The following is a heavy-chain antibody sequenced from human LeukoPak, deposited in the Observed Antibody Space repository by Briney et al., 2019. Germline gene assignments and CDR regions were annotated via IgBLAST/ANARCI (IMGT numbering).Heavy chain of an antibody. Sequence: PGGSLRLSCAASGFTFSSNYMSWVRQAPGKGLEWVSVIYSGGSTYYADSVKGRFTISTNNSKNPLYLQMNSLSAEDTAVYYCARDIPLHDWGQGTLVTVSS. V-gene: IGHV3-53*04. D-gene: IGHD2-21*01. CDR1: GFTFSSNY. J-gene: IGHJ4*02. CDR3: ARDIPLHD. CDR2: IYSGGST.